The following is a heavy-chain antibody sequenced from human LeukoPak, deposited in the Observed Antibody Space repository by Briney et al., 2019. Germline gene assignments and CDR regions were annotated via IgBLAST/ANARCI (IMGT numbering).Heavy chain of an antibody. V-gene: IGHV1-8*01. CDR2: MNPNSGNT. CDR3: ARGAVLYDSSGYYYAGYFDY. CDR1: GYTFTSYD. D-gene: IGHD3-22*01. Sequence: ASVKVSCKASGYTFTSYDINWVRQATGQGLEWMGWMNPNSGNTGYAQKFQGRVTMTRNTSISTAYMELSSLRSEDTAVYYCARGAVLYDSSGYYYAGYFDYWGQGTRVTVSS. J-gene: IGHJ4*02.